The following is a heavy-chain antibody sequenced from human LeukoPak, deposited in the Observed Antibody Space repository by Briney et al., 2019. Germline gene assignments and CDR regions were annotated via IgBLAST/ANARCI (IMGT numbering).Heavy chain of an antibody. CDR2: ISSSSSYI. Sequence: RPGGSLRLSCAASGFTFSSYSMNWVRQAPGKGLEWVSSISSSSSYIYYADSVKGRFTISRDNAKNSLYLQMNSLRAEDSAVYYCASMAVAGPDPWDQGTLVTVSS. CDR1: GFTFSSYS. CDR3: ASMAVAGPDP. V-gene: IGHV3-21*01. J-gene: IGHJ5*02. D-gene: IGHD6-19*01.